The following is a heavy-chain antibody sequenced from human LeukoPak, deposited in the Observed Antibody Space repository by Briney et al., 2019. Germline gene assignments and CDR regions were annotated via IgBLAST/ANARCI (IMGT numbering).Heavy chain of an antibody. V-gene: IGHV3-7*01. J-gene: IGHJ4*02. CDR1: GFIFSDFW. CDR2: IKQDGSEK. Sequence: GGSLRLSCVASGFIFSDFWMSWVRQAPGKGLEWVANIKQDGSEKYYVDSVKGRFTITRDNTRNSLFLQMYSLRAEDTAMYFCAREDGYCSDGKCYSYFDSWGQGTLVTVSS. D-gene: IGHD2-15*01. CDR3: AREDGYCSDGKCYSYFDS.